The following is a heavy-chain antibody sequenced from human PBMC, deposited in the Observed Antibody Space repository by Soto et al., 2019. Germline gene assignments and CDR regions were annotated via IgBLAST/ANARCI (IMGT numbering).Heavy chain of an antibody. CDR2: ISSSSSYI. D-gene: IGHD2-2*01. V-gene: IGHV3-21*01. J-gene: IGHJ6*03. CDR1: GFTFSSYS. Sequence: GGSLRLSCAASGFTFSSYSMNWVRQAPGKGLEWVSSISSSSSYIYYADSVKGRFTISRDNAKNSLYLQMNSLRAEDTAVYYCARSHQLLTGYYYYYMDVWGKGTTVTVSS. CDR3: ARSHQLLTGYYYYYMDV.